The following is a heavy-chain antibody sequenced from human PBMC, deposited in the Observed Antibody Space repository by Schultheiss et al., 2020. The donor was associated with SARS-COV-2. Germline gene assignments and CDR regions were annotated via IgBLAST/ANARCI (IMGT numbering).Heavy chain of an antibody. D-gene: IGHD2-2*01. J-gene: IGHJ6*02. CDR2: IYPGDSDT. CDR3: ALPAHCSRTSCFRYGMDV. V-gene: IGHV5-51*01. CDR1: GYSFTSYW. Sequence: GESLKISCKGSGYSFTSYWIGWVRQMPGKGLEWMGIIYPGDSDTRYSPSFQGQVTISADKSISTAYLQWSSLKASDTAMYYCALPAHCSRTSCFRYGMDVWGQGTTVTVSS.